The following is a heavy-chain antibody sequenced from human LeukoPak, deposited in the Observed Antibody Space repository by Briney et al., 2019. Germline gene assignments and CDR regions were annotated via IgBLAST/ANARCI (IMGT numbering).Heavy chain of an antibody. V-gene: IGHV3-21*01. CDR1: GFTFSSFA. D-gene: IGHD2-2*01. Sequence: GGSLRLSCAASGFTFSSFAMSWVRQAPGKGLEWVSSISSSSSYIYYADSVKGRFTISRDNAKNSLYLQMNSLRAEDTAVYYCASPYCSSTSCWGQGTLVTVSS. J-gene: IGHJ4*02. CDR2: ISSSSSYI. CDR3: ASPYCSSTSC.